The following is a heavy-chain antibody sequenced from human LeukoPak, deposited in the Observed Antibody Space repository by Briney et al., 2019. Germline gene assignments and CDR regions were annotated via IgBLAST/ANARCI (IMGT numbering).Heavy chain of an antibody. D-gene: IGHD1-14*01. Sequence: PGGSLRLSCAASGFTFSSYWMHWVRQAPGEGLVWVSRIKNDGSGAIYTDSVKGRFTVSRDNAKNTVYLQMNSLRIEDTAVYYCARPPGTSPCFDYWGQGILVTVSS. V-gene: IGHV3-74*01. CDR1: GFTFSSYW. J-gene: IGHJ4*02. CDR2: IKNDGSGA. CDR3: ARPPGTSPCFDY.